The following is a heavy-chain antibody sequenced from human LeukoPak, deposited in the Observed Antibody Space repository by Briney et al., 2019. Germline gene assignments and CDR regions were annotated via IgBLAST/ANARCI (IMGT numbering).Heavy chain of an antibody. CDR2: IYNGDT. CDR3: ARYRAFDI. Sequence: SETLSLTCTVSGGSFNTHYWNWIRQPPGKGLEWIGYIYNGDTNYNPSLKSRVTISVDTSKNQFSLKLSSVTAADTAVYYCARYRAFDIWGQGTMVTVSS. J-gene: IGHJ3*02. V-gene: IGHV4-59*11. CDR1: GGSFNTHY.